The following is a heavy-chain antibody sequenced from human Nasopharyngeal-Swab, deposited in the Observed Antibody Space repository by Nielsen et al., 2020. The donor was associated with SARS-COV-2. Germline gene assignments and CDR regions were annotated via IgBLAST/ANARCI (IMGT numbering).Heavy chain of an antibody. CDR2: TSWNSGSI. J-gene: IGHJ6*02. Sequence: VRQAPGKGLEWVSGTSWNSGSIGYADSVKGRFTISRDNAKNSLYLQMNSLRAEDTALYYCAKGLLNSSGWSYYYYGMDIWGQGTTVTVSS. CDR3: AKGLLNSSGWSYYYYGMDI. V-gene: IGHV3-9*01. D-gene: IGHD6-19*01.